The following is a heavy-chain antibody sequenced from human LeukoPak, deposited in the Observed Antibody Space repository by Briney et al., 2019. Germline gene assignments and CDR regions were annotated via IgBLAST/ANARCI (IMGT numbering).Heavy chain of an antibody. CDR2: INHSGST. D-gene: IGHD2-2*02. CDR1: GGSISSYY. CDR3: ARGDTLGAFDI. Sequence: SETLSLTCTVSGGSISSYYWSWIRQPPGKGLEWIGEINHSGSTNYNPSLKSRVTISVDTSKNQFSLKLSSVTAADTAVYYCARGDTLGAFDIWGQGTTVAVSS. J-gene: IGHJ3*02. V-gene: IGHV4-34*01.